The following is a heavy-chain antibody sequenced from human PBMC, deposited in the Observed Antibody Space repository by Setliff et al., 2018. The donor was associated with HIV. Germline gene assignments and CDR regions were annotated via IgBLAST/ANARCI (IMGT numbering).Heavy chain of an antibody. CDR1: GGSISTSNYY. D-gene: IGHD2-21*02. CDR2: VDYTGST. V-gene: IGHV4-39*07. Sequence: SETLSLTCTVAGGSISTSNYYWGWVRQPPGKGLEWVGNVDYTGSTYYNQSLKCRVTISVDTSKNQFSLRLNSVTAADTAVYYCARQGNIVVVTSVDYWGQGTLVTVSS. J-gene: IGHJ4*02. CDR3: ARQGNIVVVTSVDY.